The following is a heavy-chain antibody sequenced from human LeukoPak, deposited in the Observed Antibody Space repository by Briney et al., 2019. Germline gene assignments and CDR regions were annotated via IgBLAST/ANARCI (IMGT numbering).Heavy chain of an antibody. Sequence: SVKVSCKASGGTFSSYAISWVRQAPGQGLEWMGGIIPIFGTANYAQKFQGRVTITADKSTSTAYMELSSLRSEDTAVYYCATLGYCSSTSCYPQTNSVDYWGQGNPGHRLL. CDR1: GGTFSSYA. J-gene: IGHJ4*02. D-gene: IGHD2-2*01. V-gene: IGHV1-69*06. CDR3: ATLGYCSSTSCYPQTNSVDY. CDR2: IIPIFGTA.